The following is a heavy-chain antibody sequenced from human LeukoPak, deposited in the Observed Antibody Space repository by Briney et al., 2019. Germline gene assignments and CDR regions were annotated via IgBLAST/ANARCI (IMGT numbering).Heavy chain of an antibody. D-gene: IGHD3-22*01. V-gene: IGHV6-1*01. CDR3: AREDTTGYYSAFDY. CDR2: TYYRSRWYN. Sequence: SQTLSLTCAISGDSVSSNSAAWNWIRQSPSRGLEWLGRTYYRSRWYNDYVVSARSRITINPDTAKNQFSLHLNSVTPEDTAVYYCAREDTTGYYSAFDYWGQGTLVTVSS. CDR1: GDSVSSNSAA. J-gene: IGHJ4*02.